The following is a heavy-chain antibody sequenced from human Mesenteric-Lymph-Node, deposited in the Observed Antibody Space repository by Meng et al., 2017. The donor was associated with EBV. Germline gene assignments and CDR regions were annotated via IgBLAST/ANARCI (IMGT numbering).Heavy chain of an antibody. V-gene: IGHV7-4-1*02. D-gene: IGHD1-26*01. J-gene: IGHJ4*02. CDR1: GYSLINYG. CDR3: VRDGGGSRGIDY. Sequence: QVQLVQSGSALKKPGASVKVSCKASGYSLINYGMKWVRQAPGQGLEWMGWINSDTGNPIYAQGFTGRFVFSLDTSVNTAYLQIRSLKAEDTAVYYCVRDGGGSRGIDYWGQGTLITVSS. CDR2: INSDTGNP.